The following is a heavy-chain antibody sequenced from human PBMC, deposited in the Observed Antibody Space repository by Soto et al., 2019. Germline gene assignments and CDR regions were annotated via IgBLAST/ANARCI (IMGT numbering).Heavy chain of an antibody. J-gene: IGHJ4*02. V-gene: IGHV3-73*02. D-gene: IGHD3-9*01. Sequence: EVQLVESGGGLVQPGGSLKLSCAASGFTFSGSAMHWVRQAPGKGLEWVGRIRSKANSDATVYAASVKGRFTISRDDSKNTAYLHMNSLKTEDTAVYYCTTPSINYDILTDYFNYWGQGSLVTVSS. CDR3: TTPSINYDILTDYFNY. CDR2: IRSKANSDAT. CDR1: GFTFSGSA.